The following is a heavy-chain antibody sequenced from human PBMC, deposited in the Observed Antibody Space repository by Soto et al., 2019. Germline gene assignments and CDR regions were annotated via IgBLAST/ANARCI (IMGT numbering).Heavy chain of an antibody. CDR2: IYYCGST. V-gene: IGHV4-31*03. CDR1: GGSISSNSHY. CDR3: ARDSSILSSEGALDY. D-gene: IGHD2-15*01. J-gene: IGHJ4*02. Sequence: QVQLQESGPGLVKPSQTLSLSCTVSGGSISSNSHYWSWIRQHPGKGLVWIAYIYYCGSTYYNPCLKSRVSISVDTSKNQFFLHLTSVTAADTAVYYCARDSSILSSEGALDYWGQGILVTVSS.